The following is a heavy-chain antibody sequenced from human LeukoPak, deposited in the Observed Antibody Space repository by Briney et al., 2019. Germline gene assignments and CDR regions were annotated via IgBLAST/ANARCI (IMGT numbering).Heavy chain of an antibody. CDR3: ARDGCTSTSCYGWFVP. D-gene: IGHD2-2*01. CDR1: GYTFTGYY. J-gene: IGHJ5*02. V-gene: IGHV1-2*02. CDR2: INPNSGGT. Sequence: ASVKVSCKASGYTFTGYYMHWVRQAPGQGLEWMGWINPNSGGTNYAQKFQGRVTMTRDTSISTAYMELSRLRSDDTAVYYCARDGCTSTSCYGWFVPWGQGTLVTVSS.